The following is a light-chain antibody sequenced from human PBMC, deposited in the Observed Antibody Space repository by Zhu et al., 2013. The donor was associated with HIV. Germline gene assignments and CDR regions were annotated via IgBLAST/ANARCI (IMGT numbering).Light chain of an antibody. V-gene: IGLV2-23*01. CDR3: CSYAGSSTVV. J-gene: IGLJ2*01. CDR1: SSDVGGFNF. CDR2: EGS. Sequence: QSALTQPASVSGSPGQSITISCTGTSSDVGGFNFVSWYQHHPGKAPKLMIYEGSKRPSGVSNRFSGSKSGNTASLTISGLQAEDEADYYCCSYAGSSTVVFGGGTKLTVL.